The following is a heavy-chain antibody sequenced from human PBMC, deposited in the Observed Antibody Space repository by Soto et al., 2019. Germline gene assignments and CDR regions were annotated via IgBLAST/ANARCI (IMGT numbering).Heavy chain of an antibody. D-gene: IGHD6-13*01. CDR3: AIGVEYRSSWYVIGPAFDI. V-gene: IGHV4-59*01. Sequence: SETLSLTCTVSGGSISSYYWSWIRQPPGKGLEWIGYIYYSGSTNYNPPLKSRVTISVDTSKNQFSLKLSSVTAPDTAVYYCAIGVEYRSSWYVIGPAFDIWGQGTMVTVSS. CDR2: IYYSGST. CDR1: GGSISSYY. J-gene: IGHJ3*02.